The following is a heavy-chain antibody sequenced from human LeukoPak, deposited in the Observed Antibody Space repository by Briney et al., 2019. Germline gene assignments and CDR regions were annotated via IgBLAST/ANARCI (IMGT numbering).Heavy chain of an antibody. D-gene: IGHD3-9*01. CDR2: IISSGGGT. J-gene: IGHJ6*02. V-gene: IGHV3-23*01. CDR1: VLTFSNYA. CDR3: AKVETTGPLPYYYYGMDV. Sequence: PGGSLRLSCAASVLTFSNYAMTWVRQAPGKGLGWVSTIISSGGGTYYADSVKGRFTFSRDNSKNTLYLHMNGLRAEDTAVYYCAKVETTGPLPYYYYGMDVWGQGTTVTVSS.